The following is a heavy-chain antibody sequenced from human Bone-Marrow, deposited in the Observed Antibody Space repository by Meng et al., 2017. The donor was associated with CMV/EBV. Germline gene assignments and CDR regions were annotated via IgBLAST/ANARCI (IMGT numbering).Heavy chain of an antibody. CDR2: INPNSGDT. Sequence: QVQLVQSGAEVKKPGASVKVSCKASGYTFTSYGISWVRQAPGQGLEWMGWINPNSGDTNYAQNFQGRVTMTRDTSLATAYMELSSLRSDDTAVYYCARGRSTGFDYWGQGALVTVSS. J-gene: IGHJ4*02. D-gene: IGHD4-11*01. CDR3: ARGRSTGFDY. V-gene: IGHV1-2*02. CDR1: GYTFTSYG.